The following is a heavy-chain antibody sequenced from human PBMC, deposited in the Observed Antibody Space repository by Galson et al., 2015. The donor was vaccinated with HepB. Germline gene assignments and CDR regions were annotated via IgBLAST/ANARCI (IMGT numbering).Heavy chain of an antibody. Sequence: GSLRLSCAASEFAFSDYYIDWVRQAVGKGLEWVGRIRNKPNSYTTEYAASVKGRFAISRDDSKNSVDLQMNSLKTEDTAIYYCVRVGFGSRRGALDIWGQGTMVIVSS. CDR1: EFAFSDYY. J-gene: IGHJ3*02. V-gene: IGHV3-72*01. CDR3: VRVGFGSRRGALDI. D-gene: IGHD3-10*01. CDR2: IRNKPNSYTT.